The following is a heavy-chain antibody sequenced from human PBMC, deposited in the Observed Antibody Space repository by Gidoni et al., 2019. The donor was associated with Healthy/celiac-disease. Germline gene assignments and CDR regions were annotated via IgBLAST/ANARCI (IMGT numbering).Heavy chain of an antibody. CDR3: HFVNTFEVVIDY. V-gene: IGHV3-23*01. CDR2: ISGSGGST. D-gene: IGHD2-15*01. CDR1: GFTFSSYA. Sequence: EVQLLESGGGLVQPGGSLRLSCAASGFTFSSYAMSWVRQAPGKGLEWVSAISGSGGSTYYADSVKGRFTISRDNSKNTLYLQMNSLRAEDTAVYYCHFVNTFEVVIDYWGQGTLVTVSS. J-gene: IGHJ4*02.